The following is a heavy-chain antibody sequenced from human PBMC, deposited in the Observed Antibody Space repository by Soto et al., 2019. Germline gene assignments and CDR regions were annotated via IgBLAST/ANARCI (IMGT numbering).Heavy chain of an antibody. CDR2: INHSGST. CDR1: GGSFSGYY. Sequence: SETLSLTCAVYGGSFSGYYWSWIRQPPGKGLEWIGEINHSGSTNYNPSLKSRVTISVDTSKNQFSLKLSSVTAADTAVYYCARVGGVYYYMDVWGKGTTVTVSS. V-gene: IGHV4-34*01. CDR3: ARVGGVYYYMDV. D-gene: IGHD3-10*01. J-gene: IGHJ6*03.